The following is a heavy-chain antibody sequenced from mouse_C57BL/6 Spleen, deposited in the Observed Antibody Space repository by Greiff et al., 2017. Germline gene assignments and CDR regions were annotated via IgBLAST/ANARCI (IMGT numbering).Heavy chain of an antibody. CDR3: ARWEVGQDDFDY. Sequence: QVQLQQSGAELVRPGSSVKLSCKASGYTFTSYWMHWVKQRPIQGLEWIGNIDPSDSETHYNQKFKDKATLTVDKSSSTAYMQLSSLTSEDSAVYYCARWEVGQDDFDYWGQGTTLTVSS. CDR1: GYTFTSYW. D-gene: IGHD3-3*01. V-gene: IGHV1-52*01. CDR2: IDPSDSET. J-gene: IGHJ2*01.